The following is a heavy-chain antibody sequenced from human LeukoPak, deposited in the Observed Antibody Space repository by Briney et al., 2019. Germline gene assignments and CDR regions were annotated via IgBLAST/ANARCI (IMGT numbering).Heavy chain of an antibody. Sequence: SVKVSCKASGGTFSSYAISWVRQAPGQGLEWMGGIILIFGTANYAQKFQGRVTITADESTSTAYMELSSLRSEDTAVYYCARVPLAAAYLDYWGQGTLVTVSS. V-gene: IGHV1-69*13. CDR3: ARVPLAAAYLDY. CDR1: GGTFSSYA. D-gene: IGHD6-13*01. J-gene: IGHJ4*02. CDR2: IILIFGTA.